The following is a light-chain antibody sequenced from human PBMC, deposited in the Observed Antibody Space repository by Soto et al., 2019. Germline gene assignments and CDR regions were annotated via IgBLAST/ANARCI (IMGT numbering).Light chain of an antibody. Sequence: DIQMTQSPSSLSASVGDRVTITCRASQSISSYLNWYQQKPGKAPKLLIYAASSLQSGVPSRFSGSGSGTDFTLTISSLQPEDFATYYCQQSYSTPRRVGQGTKVDSK. V-gene: IGKV1-39*01. J-gene: IGKJ1*01. CDR1: QSISSY. CDR2: AAS. CDR3: QQSYSTPRR.